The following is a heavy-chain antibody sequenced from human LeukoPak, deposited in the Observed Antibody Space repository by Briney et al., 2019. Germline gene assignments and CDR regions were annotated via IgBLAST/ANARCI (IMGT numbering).Heavy chain of an antibody. Sequence: ASVKASCKASGYILTTYGSSWVRQAPGQGLEWMGWISPYNGNTNYAQKFQGRVTMTADTSTSIVYMELRSLRSDDTAVYYCARGPYYGSGSRADGMDVWGKGTTVTVSS. CDR3: ARGPYYGSGSRADGMDV. V-gene: IGHV1-18*04. CDR2: ISPYNGNT. J-gene: IGHJ6*04. D-gene: IGHD3-10*01. CDR1: GYILTTYG.